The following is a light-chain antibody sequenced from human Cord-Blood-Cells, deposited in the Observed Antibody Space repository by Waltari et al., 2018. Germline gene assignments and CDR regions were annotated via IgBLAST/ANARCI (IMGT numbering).Light chain of an antibody. V-gene: IGLV2-23*01. CDR3: CSYAGSSTL. Sequence: QSALTQPASVSGSPGQSLTISCTASSSDVWSSNLVSWYHQHPGKAPKLLIYDGSKRPSGVSNPFSGSKPGNTASLTISGLQAEDEADYYCCSYAGSSTLFGGGTKLTVL. J-gene: IGLJ2*01. CDR2: DGS. CDR1: SSDVWSSNL.